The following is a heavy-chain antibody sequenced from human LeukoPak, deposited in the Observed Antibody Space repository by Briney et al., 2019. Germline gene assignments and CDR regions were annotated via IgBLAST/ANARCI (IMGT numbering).Heavy chain of an antibody. CDR1: GDSVSSNSAA. D-gene: IGHD6-6*01. J-gene: IGHJ4*02. CDR3: ARTDSSSSSKIFDY. V-gene: IGHV6-1*01. CDR2: TYYRSKWYN. Sequence: SQTLSLTCAISGDSVSSNSAAWNWIRQSPSSGLEWLGRTYYRSKWYNDYAVSVKSRITINPDTSKNQSSLQLNSVTPEDTAVYYCARTDSSSSSKIFDYWGQGTLVTVSS.